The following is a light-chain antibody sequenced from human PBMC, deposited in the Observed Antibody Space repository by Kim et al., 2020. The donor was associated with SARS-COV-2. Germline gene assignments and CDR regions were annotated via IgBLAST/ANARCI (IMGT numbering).Light chain of an antibody. CDR2: GRN. CDR1: SLRRFY. Sequence: VALGQTVRITCQGDSLRRFYASWYQQKPGQAPILVIYGRNNRPSGIPDRFSGSSSGNTTSLTITGVQAEDEADYYCNSRDNSGNHPFGSGTKVTVL. V-gene: IGLV3-19*01. CDR3: NSRDNSGNHP. J-gene: IGLJ1*01.